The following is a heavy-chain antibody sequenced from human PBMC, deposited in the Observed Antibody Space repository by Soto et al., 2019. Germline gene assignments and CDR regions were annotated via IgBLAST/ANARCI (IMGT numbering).Heavy chain of an antibody. CDR2: IIPIFGTA. J-gene: IGHJ4*02. CDR1: GGTFSSYA. CDR3: ARDDYGGNGPLDY. V-gene: IGHV1-69*13. Sequence: SVKVSCKASGGTFSSYAISWVRQAPGQGLEWMGGIIPIFGTANYAQKFQGRVTITADESTSTAYMELSSLRSEDTAVYYCARDDYGGNGPLDYWGQGTPVTVSS. D-gene: IGHD4-17*01.